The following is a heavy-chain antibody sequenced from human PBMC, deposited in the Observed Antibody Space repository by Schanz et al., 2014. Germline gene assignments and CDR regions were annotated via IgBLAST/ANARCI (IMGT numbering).Heavy chain of an antibody. Sequence: EVQLLESGGGLVQPGGSLRLSCLASGFAFSSYAMSWVRQAPGKGLEWVSAISGSGGSTYYADSVKGRFTISRDNAKNSLYLQMNSLRSEDTAVYYCARGGFFDSTSFDSWGQGTLVTVSS. CDR2: ISGSGGST. CDR3: ARGGFFDSTSFDS. V-gene: IGHV3-23*01. J-gene: IGHJ4*02. D-gene: IGHD2-2*01. CDR1: GFAFSSYA.